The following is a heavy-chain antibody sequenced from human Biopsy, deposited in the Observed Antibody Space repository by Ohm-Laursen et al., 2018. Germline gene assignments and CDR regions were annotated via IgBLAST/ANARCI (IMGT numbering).Heavy chain of an antibody. V-gene: IGHV4-4*07. CDR2: IYSSGST. Sequence: GTLSLTRTVSGGSLSSYYWSWIRQPAGKGLEWIGRIYSSGSTNYNPSLKSRVTLSMDTSKRQFSLKLSFVTAADTAVYYCARWTPEYDSSRYYSDAFDIWGQGTKVTVSS. CDR1: GGSLSSYY. D-gene: IGHD3-22*01. CDR3: ARWTPEYDSSRYYSDAFDI. J-gene: IGHJ3*02.